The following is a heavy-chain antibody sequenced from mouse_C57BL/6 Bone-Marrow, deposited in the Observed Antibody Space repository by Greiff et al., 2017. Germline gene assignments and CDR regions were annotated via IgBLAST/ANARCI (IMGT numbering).Heavy chain of an antibody. CDR3: ASDYYGSSPWYFDV. D-gene: IGHD1-1*01. V-gene: IGHV1-52*01. J-gene: IGHJ1*03. CDR2: IDPSDSET. CDR1: GYTFTSYW. Sequence: QVQLQQPGAELVRPGSSVKLSCKASGYTFTSYWMHWVKQRPIQGLEWIGNIDPSDSETHYNQKFKDKATLTVDKSSSTAYMQLSSLTSEDSAVYYCASDYYGSSPWYFDVWGTGTTVTVSS.